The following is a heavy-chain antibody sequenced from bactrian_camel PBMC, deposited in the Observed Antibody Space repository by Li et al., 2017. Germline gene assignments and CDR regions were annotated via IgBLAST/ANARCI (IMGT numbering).Heavy chain of an antibody. D-gene: IGHD5*01. V-gene: IGHV3S53*01. CDR1: EWAYSRTH. J-gene: IGHJ4*01. Sequence: SLRLACTATEWAYSRTHLGWFRQAPGKEREEVAAIDSDEIRSYADSVKGRFTNSRDNANNTLYLEMNTLKPEDTATYHCAADGVVTCVPVALEVIRKTTYFGRGTQVTVS. CDR2: IDSDEIR.